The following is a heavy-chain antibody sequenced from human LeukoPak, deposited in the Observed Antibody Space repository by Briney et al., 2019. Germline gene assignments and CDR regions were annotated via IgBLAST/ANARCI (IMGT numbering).Heavy chain of an antibody. D-gene: IGHD6-6*01. CDR3: AISTVARQDFDY. J-gene: IGHJ4*02. CDR2: MNPDGSQK. CDR1: GFTFSSYW. Sequence: LTGGSLRLSCAASGFTFSSYWMSWVRQAPEKGLEWVANMNPDGSQKYYVDSVKGRFTISRDNAKNSLYLHMNSLRAEDTAVYYCAISTVARQDFDYWGQGTLVTVSS. V-gene: IGHV3-7*05.